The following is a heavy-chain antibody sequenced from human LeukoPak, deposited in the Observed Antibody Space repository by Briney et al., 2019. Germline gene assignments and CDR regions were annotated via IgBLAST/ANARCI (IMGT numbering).Heavy chain of an antibody. CDR3: ARKLYDSSRYGQTYYIDN. J-gene: IGHJ4*02. Sequence: ASVKVSCKASGYTFTSYGISWVRQAPGQGLEWMGWISPYNGNTDNAQKFQGRVTMTTDTFTNTAYMDLRSLRTDDTAVYYCARKLYDSSRYGQTYYIDNWGQGTLVTVSS. D-gene: IGHD3-22*01. CDR1: GYTFTSYG. CDR2: ISPYNGNT. V-gene: IGHV1-18*01.